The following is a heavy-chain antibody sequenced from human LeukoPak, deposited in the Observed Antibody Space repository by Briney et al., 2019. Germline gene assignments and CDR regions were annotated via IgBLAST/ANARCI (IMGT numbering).Heavy chain of an antibody. CDR2: IWYDGSNK. CDR1: GFTFSSYG. V-gene: IGHV3-33*01. Sequence: GGSLRLSCAASGFTFSSYGMHWVRQAPGKGLEWVAVIWYDGSNKYYADSVKGRFTISRDNSKNTLYLQMNSLRAEDTAVYYCARDPNYYDSSGYYFGYYYGTDVWGQGTTVTVSS. D-gene: IGHD3-22*01. CDR3: ARDPNYYDSSGYYFGYYYGTDV. J-gene: IGHJ6*02.